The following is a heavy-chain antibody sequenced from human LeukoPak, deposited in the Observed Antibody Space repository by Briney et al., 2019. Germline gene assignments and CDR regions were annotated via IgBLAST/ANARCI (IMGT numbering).Heavy chain of an antibody. CDR2: IYYSGST. V-gene: IGHV4-39*01. CDR1: GGSISSSSYY. D-gene: IGHD1-1*01. CDR3: ARLLEKIDY. J-gene: IGHJ4*02. Sequence: SETLSLTCTVSGGSISSSSYYWGWIRQPPGKGLEWIGSIYYSGSTYYNPSLKSRVTISVDTSKNQFSLKLSSVTAADTAVYYCARLLEKIDYWGQGTLVTVSS.